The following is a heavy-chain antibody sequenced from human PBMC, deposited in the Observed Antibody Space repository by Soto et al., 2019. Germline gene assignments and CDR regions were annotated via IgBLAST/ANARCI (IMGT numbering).Heavy chain of an antibody. CDR2: IKQDGSEK. J-gene: IGHJ6*03. D-gene: IGHD6-13*01. V-gene: IGHV3-7*01. CDR1: GFTFSSYW. CDR3: ARIWIGYSSGWYDPYYYYMDV. Sequence: GGSLRLSCAASGFTFSSYWMSWVRQAPGKGLEWVANIKQDGSEKYYVDSVKGRFTISRDNAKNSLYLQMNSLRAEDTAVYYCARIWIGYSSGWYDPYYYYMDVWGKGTTVTVSS.